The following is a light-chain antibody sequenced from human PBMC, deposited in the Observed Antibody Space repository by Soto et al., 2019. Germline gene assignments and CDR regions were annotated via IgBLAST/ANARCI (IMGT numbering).Light chain of an antibody. CDR1: QSISSW. CDR2: DAS. CDR3: QQYNSYSRT. Sequence: DIRMTQSPSTLLASVGDRATIPCRASQSISSWLAWYQQKPGKAPKLLIYDASSLESGVPSRFSGSGSGTEFTLTISSLQPDDFATYYCQQYNSYSRTFGQGTKVDIK. V-gene: IGKV1-5*01. J-gene: IGKJ1*01.